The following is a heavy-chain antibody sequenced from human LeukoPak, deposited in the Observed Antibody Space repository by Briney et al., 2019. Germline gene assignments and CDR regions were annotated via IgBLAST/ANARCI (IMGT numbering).Heavy chain of an antibody. D-gene: IGHD2-15*01. V-gene: IGHV4-34*12. CDR2: IIHTGST. J-gene: IGHJ4*02. CDR1: GGSFNGYS. CDR3: ARLSGGAND. Sequence: PSETLSLTCAVYGGSFNGYSWSWIRQTPGKGLEWIGEIIHTGSTKYNPSLSSGVTISVDTSKNQFSLKVSSVTAADTAVYYCARLSGGANDWGQGTLVTVSS.